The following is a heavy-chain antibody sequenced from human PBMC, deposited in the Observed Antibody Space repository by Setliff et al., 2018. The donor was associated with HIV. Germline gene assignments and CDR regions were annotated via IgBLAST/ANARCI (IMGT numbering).Heavy chain of an antibody. V-gene: IGHV4-31*03. D-gene: IGHD1-26*01. CDR2: IFYNGKT. J-gene: IGHJ1*01. Sequence: TLSLTCTVSTDSISSGGYQWSWIRQHPGKGLEWIGYIFYNGKTYYHPSLKSRVTISVDTSKKQFSLNLTSVTAADTAIYYCARARFIVGAGAYFQHWGQGTLVTVSS. CDR1: TDSISSGGYQ. CDR3: ARARFIVGAGAYFQH.